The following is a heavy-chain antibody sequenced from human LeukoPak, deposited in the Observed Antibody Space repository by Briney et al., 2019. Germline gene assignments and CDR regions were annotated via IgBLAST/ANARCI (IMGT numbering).Heavy chain of an antibody. D-gene: IGHD3-10*01. V-gene: IGHV3-23*01. CDR1: GFAFGSYA. CDR2: ISGSGGNI. Sequence: GSLRLSCAASGFAFGSYAMSWVRQAPGKGLEWVSAISGSGGNIYYRDSVKGRFTISRDNSKNTLYLQMNSLRAEDTAVYYCAKDRFGSGSPNWFAPWGQGTLVTVSS. J-gene: IGHJ5*02. CDR3: AKDRFGSGSPNWFAP.